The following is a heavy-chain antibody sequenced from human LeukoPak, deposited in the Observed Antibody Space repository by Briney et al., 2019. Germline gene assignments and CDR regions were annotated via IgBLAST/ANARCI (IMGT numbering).Heavy chain of an antibody. D-gene: IGHD3-22*01. J-gene: IGHJ4*02. CDR3: AKDPFGMIVVDDY. CDR2: ISGSGGST. CDR1: GFTFSSYA. V-gene: IGHV3-23*01. Sequence: GGSLRLSCAASGFTFSSYAMSWVRQAPGKGLEWVSAISGSGGSTYYADSVKGRFTISRDNSKNMLYLQMNSLRAEDTAVYYCAKDPFGMIVVDDYWGQGTLVTVSS.